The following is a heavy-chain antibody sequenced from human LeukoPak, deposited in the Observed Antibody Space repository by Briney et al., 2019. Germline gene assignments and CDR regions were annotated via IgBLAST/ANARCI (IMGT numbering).Heavy chain of an antibody. V-gene: IGHV3-30*02. CDR1: GFTFSSYG. CDR3: AKGRGWEASYYYYYMDV. D-gene: IGHD1-26*01. J-gene: IGHJ6*03. Sequence: PGGSLRLSCAASGFTFSSYGMHWVRQAPGKGLEGVAFIRYDGSNKYYTDSVKGRFTISRDNSKNTLYLQVNSLRAEDTAVYYCAKGRGWEASYYYYYMDVWGKGTTVTISS. CDR2: IRYDGSNK.